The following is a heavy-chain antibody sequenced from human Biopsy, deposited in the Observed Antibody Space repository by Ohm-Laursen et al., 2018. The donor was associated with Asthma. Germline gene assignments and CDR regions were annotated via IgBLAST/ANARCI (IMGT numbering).Heavy chain of an antibody. CDR1: GFAASRDH. CDR2: IYSGGTS. J-gene: IGHJ4*02. Sequence: SLRLSCAASGFAASRDHMFWVRQAPGKGLEWVSVIYSGGTSHTADSVRGRFTISRDYSKNTLYLQMHSLRAEGTAVYYCARGDSSNWSHYYFDYWGQGTLVTVSS. CDR3: ARGDSSNWSHYYFDY. V-gene: IGHV3-53*01. D-gene: IGHD3-22*01.